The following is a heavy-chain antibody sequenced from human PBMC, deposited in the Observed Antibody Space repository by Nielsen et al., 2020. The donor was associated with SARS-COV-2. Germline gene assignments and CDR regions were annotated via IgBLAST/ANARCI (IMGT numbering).Heavy chain of an antibody. CDR2: ISGYNGNT. CDR3: ARIGAYYGSGTYPDY. CDR1: GYSFTSYS. Sequence: ASVKVSCKASGYSFTSYSISWVRQAPGQGLEWMGWISGYNGNTNYAQKFQGRVSMTTDTSTSTGYMELRSLRSDDTAVYYCARIGAYYGSGTYPDYWGQGTLVTVSS. V-gene: IGHV1-18*04. D-gene: IGHD3-10*01. J-gene: IGHJ4*02.